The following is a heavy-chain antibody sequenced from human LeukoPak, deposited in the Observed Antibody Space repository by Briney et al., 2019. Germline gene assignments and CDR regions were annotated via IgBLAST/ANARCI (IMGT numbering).Heavy chain of an antibody. CDR1: GGTFSSYA. CDR3: ARDWDSRNDYFDP. J-gene: IGHJ4*02. D-gene: IGHD1-1*01. Sequence: GSSVKVSCKASGGTFSSYAISWVRQAPGQGLEWMGGIIPIFGTANYAQKFQGRVTITTDESTSTAYMELSSLRSEDTAVYYCARDWDSRNDYFDPWGQGTLVIVSS. CDR2: IIPIFGTA. V-gene: IGHV1-69*05.